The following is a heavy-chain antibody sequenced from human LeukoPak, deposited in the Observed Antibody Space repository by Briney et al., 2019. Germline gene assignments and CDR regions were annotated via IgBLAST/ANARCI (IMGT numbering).Heavy chain of an antibody. CDR2: IGSSDSTT. Sequence: PGGSLRLSCVASGFTFSSYEMNWVRQAPGKGLEWRSYIGSSDSTTHYADSVKGRFTISRDNAKNSLYLQMNSLRAEDTAVYYCARDPGIYDTDAFDIWGQGTMVTVSS. J-gene: IGHJ3*02. CDR1: GFTFSSYE. CDR3: ARDPGIYDTDAFDI. V-gene: IGHV3-48*03. D-gene: IGHD3-22*01.